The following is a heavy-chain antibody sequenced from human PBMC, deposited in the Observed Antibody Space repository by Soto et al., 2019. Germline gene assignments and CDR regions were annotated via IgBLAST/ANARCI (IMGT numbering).Heavy chain of an antibody. V-gene: IGHV1-2*04. J-gene: IGHJ4*02. Sequence: EASVKVSCKASGYTFTGYYMHWVRQAPGQGLEWMGWINPNSGGTNYAQKFQGWVTMTRDTSISTAYMELSRLRSDDTAVYYCARDPSSTLYYYGSGRPYYFDYWGQGTLVTVSS. CDR1: GYTFTGYY. CDR2: INPNSGGT. CDR3: ARDPSSTLYYYGSGRPYYFDY. D-gene: IGHD3-10*01.